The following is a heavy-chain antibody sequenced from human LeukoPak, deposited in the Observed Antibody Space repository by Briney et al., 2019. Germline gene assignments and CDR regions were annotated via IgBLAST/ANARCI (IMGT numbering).Heavy chain of an antibody. CDR1: GFTFSNAW. J-gene: IGHJ4*02. V-gene: IGHV3-15*01. CDR3: TTAPHTYYYDSSGYWNIDY. CDR2: IKSKTDGGTT. Sequence: GGSLRLSCAASGFTFSNAWMSWVRQAPGKGLEWVGRIKSKTDGGTTDYAAPVKGRFTISRDDSKNTLYLQMNSLKTEDTAVHYCTTAPHTYYYDSSGYWNIDYWGQGTLVTVSS. D-gene: IGHD3-22*01.